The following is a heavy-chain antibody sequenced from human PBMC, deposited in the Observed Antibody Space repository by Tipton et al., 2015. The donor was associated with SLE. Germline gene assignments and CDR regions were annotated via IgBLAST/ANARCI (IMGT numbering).Heavy chain of an antibody. V-gene: IGHV4-39*07. D-gene: IGHD5-24*01. Sequence: TLSLTCTVSRGSISISHYYWGWVRQSPGKGLEWIGTIYYSGTTYYNPSLVDRVSISLDTSKNQFSLKLNSVTAADTAVYYCARDQEMASGENRFDPWGQGTLVTVSS. J-gene: IGHJ5*02. CDR3: ARDQEMASGENRFDP. CDR1: RGSISISHYY. CDR2: IYYSGTT.